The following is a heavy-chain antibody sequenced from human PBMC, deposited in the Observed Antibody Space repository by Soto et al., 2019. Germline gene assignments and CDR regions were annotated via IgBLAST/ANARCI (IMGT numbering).Heavy chain of an antibody. V-gene: IGHV3-23*01. J-gene: IGHJ4*02. Sequence: PGGSLRLSGAASGFTFRSSAMGWVRQAPGKGLEWVSGISGSGDTTYYSTSLKTRLTISKDTSKNQVVLTMTNMDPVDTATYYCARLACAYYYGSGSYPDIYWGQGTLVTVSS. CDR2: ISGSGDTT. CDR3: ARLACAYYYGSGSYPDIY. CDR1: GFTFRSSA. D-gene: IGHD3-10*01.